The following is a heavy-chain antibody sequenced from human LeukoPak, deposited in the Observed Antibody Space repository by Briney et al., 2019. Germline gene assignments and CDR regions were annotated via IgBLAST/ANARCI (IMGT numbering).Heavy chain of an antibody. J-gene: IGHJ4*02. D-gene: IGHD2-15*01. CDR2: INTDESKI. Sequence: GGSLRLSCAASGFTFSSHWMHWVRQTPGKGLVWVSRINTDESKINHADSVKGRFTISRDNAKNMLYLQMNSLRAEDTAVYYCARRGLFKYFFDYWGQGTPVTVSS. CDR3: ARRGLFKYFFDY. CDR1: GFTFSSHW. V-gene: IGHV3-74*01.